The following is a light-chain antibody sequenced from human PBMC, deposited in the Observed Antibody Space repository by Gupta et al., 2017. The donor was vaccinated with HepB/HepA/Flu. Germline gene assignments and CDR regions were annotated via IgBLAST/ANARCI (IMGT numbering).Light chain of an antibody. Sequence: QSALPQPRSVSGSPGHSLPISCPGPNSDVGYYNYVSWYQQHPGKAPKLMIYDVNKRPSGVPDRFSGAKSGNTASLTISGLQAEDEADYYCSSYAGSYTFLVFGGGTKLTVL. CDR2: DVN. CDR3: SSYAGSYTFLV. V-gene: IGLV2-11*01. J-gene: IGLJ2*01. CDR1: NSDVGYYNY.